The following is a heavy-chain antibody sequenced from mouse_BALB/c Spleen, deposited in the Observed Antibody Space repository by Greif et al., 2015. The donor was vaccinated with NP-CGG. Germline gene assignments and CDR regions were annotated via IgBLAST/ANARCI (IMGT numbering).Heavy chain of an antibody. CDR1: GSSLTSYG. Sequence: VQLQQSGPGLVQPSQSLSITCTVSGSSLTSYGVHWVRQSPGKGLEWLGVIWSGGSTDYNAALISRLSISKDNSKSQVFFKMNSLQANDTAIYYCASSNWDERDWFAYWGQGTLVTVSA. J-gene: IGHJ3*01. V-gene: IGHV2-2*02. CDR3: ASSNWDERDWFAY. CDR2: IWSGGST. D-gene: IGHD4-1*02.